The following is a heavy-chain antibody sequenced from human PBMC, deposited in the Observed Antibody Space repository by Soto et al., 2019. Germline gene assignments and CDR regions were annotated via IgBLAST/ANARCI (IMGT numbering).Heavy chain of an antibody. D-gene: IGHD6-13*01. V-gene: IGHV1-69*12. J-gene: IGHJ4*02. CDR3: ARDVIAAAGTAG. CDR2: IIPIFGTA. Sequence: QVQLVQSGAEVKKPGSSVKVSCKASGGTFSSYAISWVRQAPGQGLEWMGGIIPIFGTANYAQKFQGRVTVNADEATSTAYMELSSVRSEDTAVYYCARDVIAAAGTAGWGQGTLVTVSS. CDR1: GGTFSSYA.